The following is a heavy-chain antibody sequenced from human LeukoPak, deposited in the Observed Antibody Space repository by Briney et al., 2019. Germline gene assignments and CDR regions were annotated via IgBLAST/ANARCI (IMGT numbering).Heavy chain of an antibody. CDR3: ARGGYSYGL. D-gene: IGHD5-12*01. J-gene: IGHJ4*02. CDR2: IYSSGST. CDR1: DGSINNYY. Sequence: SETLSLTCTVSDGSINNYYWSWLRQPPGKGLQWIGNIYSSGSTNYNPSLKSRVSISVDTSKNHFSLKLRSVTAADTAIYYCARGGYSYGLWGQGTLVTVSS. V-gene: IGHV4-59*01.